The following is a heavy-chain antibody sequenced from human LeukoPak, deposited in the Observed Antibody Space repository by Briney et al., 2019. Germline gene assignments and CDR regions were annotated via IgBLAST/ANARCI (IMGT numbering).Heavy chain of an antibody. CDR1: GYTFTGYY. V-gene: IGHV1-2*02. CDR3: ASPSHCSGGSCYYYYGMDV. CDR2: INPNSGGT. Sequence: ASVKVSCKASGYTFTGYYMHWVRQAPGQGLEWMGWINPNSGGTNFAQKFQGRVTMTRDTSISTAYMDLSRLRSDDTAVYYCASPSHCSGGSCYYYYGMDVWGQGTTVTVSS. J-gene: IGHJ6*02. D-gene: IGHD2-15*01.